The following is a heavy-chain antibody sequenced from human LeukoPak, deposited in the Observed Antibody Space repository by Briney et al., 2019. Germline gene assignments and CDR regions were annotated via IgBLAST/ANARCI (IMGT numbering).Heavy chain of an antibody. J-gene: IGHJ6*03. CDR2: INPDSGNT. D-gene: IGHD6-6*01. CDR1: GYSFTNYD. V-gene: IGHV1-18*01. CDR3: ARNLHSSSTGFIYYYYMDV. Sequence: GASVKVSCKASGYSFTNYDIIWVRQAPGQGLEWMGWINPDSGNTKYSQKVQGRVTMTTDTSTSTAYMELRTLISDDTAVYYCARNLHSSSTGFIYYYYMDVWGKGTTVIVSS.